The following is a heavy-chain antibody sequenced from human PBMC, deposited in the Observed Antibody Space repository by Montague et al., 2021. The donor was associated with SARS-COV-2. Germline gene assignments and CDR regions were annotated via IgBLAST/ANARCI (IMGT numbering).Heavy chain of an antibody. D-gene: IGHD6-13*01. J-gene: IGHJ4*02. Sequence: SLILSCAASGFTFGDYAMHWVRQAPVKGLEWVSAICWNSGSIGYXDSVKGRFTISRDNAKNSLYLQMNSLRAEDTALYYCAKTREPQDSSRWYGLRWNYFDYWGQGTLVTVSS. CDR1: GFTFGDYA. V-gene: IGHV3-9*01. CDR2: ICWNSGSI. CDR3: AKTREPQDSSRWYGLRWNYFDY.